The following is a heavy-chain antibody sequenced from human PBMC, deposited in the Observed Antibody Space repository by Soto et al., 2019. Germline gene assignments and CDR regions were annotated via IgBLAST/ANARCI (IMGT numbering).Heavy chain of an antibody. Sequence: GGSLRLSCAASGFTFTTYAMTWVRQAPGKGLEWVSAISRSGYSTFYSDSVTGRFTISRDNSNTLYLQMNSLRAEDTAVYYCAKDGASESNYHFYYMDVWGKGTTVTVSS. J-gene: IGHJ6*03. V-gene: IGHV3-23*01. D-gene: IGHD3-3*02. CDR1: GFTFTTYA. CDR3: AKDGASESNYHFYYMDV. CDR2: ISRSGYST.